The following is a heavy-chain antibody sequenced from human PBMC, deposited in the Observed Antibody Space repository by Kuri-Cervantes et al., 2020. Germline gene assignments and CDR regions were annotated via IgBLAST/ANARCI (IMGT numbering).Heavy chain of an antibody. J-gene: IGHJ6*02. CDR1: GFTFSSYG. D-gene: IGHD3-10*01. Sequence: GGSLRLSCAASGFTFSSYGMHWVRQAPGKGLEWVSYISRGSTIYYADSVKGRFTISRDNAKNSLYLQMNSLRAEDTAVYYCARAGTMVRTRMDVWGQGTTVTVSS. CDR3: ARAGTMVRTRMDV. V-gene: IGHV3-48*04. CDR2: ISRGSTI.